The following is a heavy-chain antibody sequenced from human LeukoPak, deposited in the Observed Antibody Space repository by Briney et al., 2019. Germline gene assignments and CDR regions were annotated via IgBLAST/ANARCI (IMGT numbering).Heavy chain of an antibody. V-gene: IGHV1-18*01. J-gene: IGHJ3*02. CDR3: ARGLPPGFIVVVPAATEDAFDM. D-gene: IGHD2-2*01. CDR2: ISAYNGNT. CDR1: GYTFTSYG. Sequence: GASVNVSCKASGYTFTSYGISWVRQAPGQGREWMGWISAYNGNTNYAQKLQGRVTMTTDTSTSTAYMELRSLRSDDTAVYYCARGLPPGFIVVVPAATEDAFDMWGQGTMVTVSS.